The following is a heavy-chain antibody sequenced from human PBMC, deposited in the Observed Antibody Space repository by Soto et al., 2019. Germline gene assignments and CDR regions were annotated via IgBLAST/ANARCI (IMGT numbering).Heavy chain of an antibody. J-gene: IGHJ5*02. V-gene: IGHV1-18*01. Sequence: QVQLVQSGAEVKKPGASVKVSCKASGYTFTSYGISWVRQAPGQGLEWMGWISAYNGNTNYAQKLQGRVTMTTDTSTSTAYMELRSLRSDDTAVYYCARDHEGGYYGSGSYWGWFDPWGQGTLVTVSS. D-gene: IGHD3-10*01. CDR1: GYTFTSYG. CDR3: ARDHEGGYYGSGSYWGWFDP. CDR2: ISAYNGNT.